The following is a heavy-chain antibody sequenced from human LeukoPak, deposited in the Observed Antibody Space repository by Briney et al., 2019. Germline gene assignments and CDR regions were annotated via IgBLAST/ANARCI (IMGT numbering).Heavy chain of an antibody. J-gene: IGHJ4*02. CDR1: GFTFSSYA. CDR3: ARARAAEDY. V-gene: IGHV3-30-3*01. D-gene: IGHD6-13*01. CDR2: ISYDGSNK. Sequence: GGSLRLSCAASGFTFSSYAMHWVRQAPGKGLEWVAVISYDGSNKYYADSVKGRFTISRDNSKNTLYLQMNSLRAEDTAVNYCARARAAEDYWGQGTLVTVSS.